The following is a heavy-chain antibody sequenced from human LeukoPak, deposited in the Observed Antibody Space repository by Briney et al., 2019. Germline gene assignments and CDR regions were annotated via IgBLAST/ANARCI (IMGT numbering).Heavy chain of an antibody. V-gene: IGHV3-49*04. CDR2: IRSKAYGGTT. J-gene: IGHJ4*02. D-gene: IGHD6-19*01. Sequence: GGSLRLSCTASGFTFGDYAMSWVRQAPGKGLEWVGFIRSKAYGGTTEYAASVKGRFTISRDDSKSIAYLQMNSLKTEDTAVYYCTRDVEQWLVYFDYWGQGTLVTVSS. CDR1: GFTFGDYA. CDR3: TRDVEQWLVYFDY.